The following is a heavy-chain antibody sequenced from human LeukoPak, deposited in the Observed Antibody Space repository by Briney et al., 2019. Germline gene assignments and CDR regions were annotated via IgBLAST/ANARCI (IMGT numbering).Heavy chain of an antibody. V-gene: IGHV3-30*03. J-gene: IGHJ3*02. CDR1: GFTFSSYG. CDR2: ISYDGSNK. Sequence: GGSLRLSCAASGFTFSSYGMHWVRQAPGKGLEWVAVISYDGSNKYYADSVKGRFTISRDNAKNSLYLQMNSLRAEDTAVYYCARERGPRPLLWFGDAFDIWGQGTMVTVSS. CDR3: ARERGPRPLLWFGDAFDI. D-gene: IGHD3-10*01.